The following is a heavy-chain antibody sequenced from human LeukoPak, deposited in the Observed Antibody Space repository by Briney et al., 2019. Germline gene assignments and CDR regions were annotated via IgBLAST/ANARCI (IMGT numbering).Heavy chain of an antibody. D-gene: IGHD6-13*01. CDR3: AKAASSSWYDLMDL. V-gene: IGHV3-23*01. J-gene: IGHJ6*02. Sequence: PGGTLRLSCAASGFTLSSYAMNWVRQAPVKGLEWVSAISGSGGVTYYADSVKGRFTISRDTSKNTLYLQMNSLRVDDTAVYYCAKAASSSWYDLMDLWGQGTTVTVSS. CDR2: ISGSGGVT. CDR1: GFTLSSYA.